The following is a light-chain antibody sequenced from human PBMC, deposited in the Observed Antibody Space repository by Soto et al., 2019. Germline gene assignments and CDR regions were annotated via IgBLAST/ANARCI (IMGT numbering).Light chain of an antibody. J-gene: IGLJ1*01. V-gene: IGLV2-14*01. CDR2: EVS. CDR1: SSDVGSHNH. CDR3: NSLSAAGTSYV. Sequence: QSALTQPASVSGSPGQSIAISCTGTSSDVGSHNHVSWYQQYPGKAPKLMIYEVSNRPSGVSTRFSGSKSGSTASLTISGLQAEDEAEYYCNSLSAAGTSYVFGTGTQLTVL.